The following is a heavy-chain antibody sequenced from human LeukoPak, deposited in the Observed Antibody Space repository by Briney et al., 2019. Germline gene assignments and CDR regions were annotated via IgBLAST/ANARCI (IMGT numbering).Heavy chain of an antibody. D-gene: IGHD4-17*01. CDR1: GFTFSNYS. Sequence: PGGSLRLSCAASGFTFSNYSMNWVRQAPGKGLEWVSYISRSRSTIYYADSVKGRFTISRDNAKNSLYLQMNSLRAEDTAVYYCASIQLREVRGYWGQGTLVTVSS. J-gene: IGHJ4*02. CDR2: ISRSRSTI. CDR3: ASIQLREVRGY. V-gene: IGHV3-48*04.